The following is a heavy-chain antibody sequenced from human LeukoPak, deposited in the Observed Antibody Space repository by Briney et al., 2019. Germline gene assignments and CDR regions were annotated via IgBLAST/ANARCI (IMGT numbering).Heavy chain of an antibody. D-gene: IGHD4-11*01. Sequence: PGGSLRLSCAASGFTFSSYWMSWVRQAPGRGLQWVSSISGDGRDTFYADSVKGRFTVSRDNSKTTMFLQMNSLRVEDTALYYCARGARLQPMGEFWGQGTLVTVSS. V-gene: IGHV3-23*01. J-gene: IGHJ4*02. CDR3: ARGARLQPMGEF. CDR1: GFTFSSYW. CDR2: ISGDGRDT.